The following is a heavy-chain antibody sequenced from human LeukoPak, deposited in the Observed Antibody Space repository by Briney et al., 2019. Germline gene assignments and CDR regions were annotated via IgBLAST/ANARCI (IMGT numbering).Heavy chain of an antibody. CDR2: ISSSSSSYI. CDR3: ARRASSGYYYTPFDY. CDR1: GFTFSSYS. D-gene: IGHD3-22*01. Sequence: PGGSLRLSCAASGFTFSSYSMNWVRQAPGKGLEWVSSISSSSSSYIYYADSVKGRFTISRDNAKNSLYLQMNSLRAEDTAVYYCARRASSGYYYTPFDYWGQGTLVTVSS. V-gene: IGHV3-21*01. J-gene: IGHJ4*02.